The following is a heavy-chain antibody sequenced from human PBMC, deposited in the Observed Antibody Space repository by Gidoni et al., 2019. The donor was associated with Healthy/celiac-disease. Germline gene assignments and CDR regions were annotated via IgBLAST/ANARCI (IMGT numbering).Heavy chain of an antibody. CDR1: GYTFTAYY. D-gene: IGHD3-9*01. CDR2: INPNSGGT. Sequence: QVQLAQSGAQVKKPGASAKFSCKAFGYTFTAYYMHWVRQAPGQGLEWMGWINPNSGGTNYAKKFQGWVTMTRDTSISTPYMGLSRLRSDDTAVYYCAREYYDILTGYQPQFDYWGQGTLVTVSS. J-gene: IGHJ4*02. V-gene: IGHV1-2*04. CDR3: AREYYDILTGYQPQFDY.